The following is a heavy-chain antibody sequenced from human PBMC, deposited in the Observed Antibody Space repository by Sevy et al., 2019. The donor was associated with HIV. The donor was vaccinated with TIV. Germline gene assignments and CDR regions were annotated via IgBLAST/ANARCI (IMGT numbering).Heavy chain of an antibody. Sequence: GGSLRLSCAASGFTFNVYSMNWVRQAPGKGLEWVSSITSSFSINYADSVKGRFTISRDNAKNSLYLQMNSLRADDTAVYYCVQEIGAKNHVWGQGTTVTVSS. CDR1: GFTFNVYS. V-gene: IGHV3-21*01. J-gene: IGHJ6*02. CDR3: VQEIGAKNHV. D-gene: IGHD3-22*01. CDR2: ITSSFSI.